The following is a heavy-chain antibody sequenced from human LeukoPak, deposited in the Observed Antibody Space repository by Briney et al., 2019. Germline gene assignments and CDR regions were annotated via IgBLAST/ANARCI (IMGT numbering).Heavy chain of an antibody. J-gene: IGHJ4*02. V-gene: IGHV4-34*01. D-gene: IGHD3-3*01. CDR2: INHSGST. Sequence: SETLSLTCAVYGGSFSGYYWSWIRQPPGKGLEWIGEINHSGSTNYNPSLKSRVTISVDTSKNQFSLKLSSVTAADTAVYYCARFDFWSGYFDYWGQGTLVTVSS. CDR3: ARFDFWSGYFDY. CDR1: GGSFSGYY.